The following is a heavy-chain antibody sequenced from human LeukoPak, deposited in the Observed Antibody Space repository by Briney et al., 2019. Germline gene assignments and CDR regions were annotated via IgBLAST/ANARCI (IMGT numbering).Heavy chain of an antibody. CDR3: ARHFKVAMVVGTGYYYYMDV. CDR2: IYYSGST. Sequence: SETLSLTCAVSGGSISSYYWSWIRQPPGKGLEWIGYIYYSGSTNYNPSLKSRVTISVDTSKIQFSLKLSSVTAADTAVYYCARHFKVAMVVGTGYYYYMDVWGKGTTVTVSS. V-gene: IGHV4-59*08. D-gene: IGHD5-18*01. CDR1: GGSISSYY. J-gene: IGHJ6*03.